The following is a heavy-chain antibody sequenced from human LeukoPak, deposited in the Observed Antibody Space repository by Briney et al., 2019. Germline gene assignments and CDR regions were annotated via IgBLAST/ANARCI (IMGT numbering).Heavy chain of an antibody. CDR1: GFTFSSYA. CDR3: ARGYFESSAYYLY. CDR2: INTDESST. D-gene: IGHD3-22*01. J-gene: IGHJ4*02. V-gene: IGHV3-74*01. Sequence: PGGSLRLSCAASGFTFSSYAMSWVRQAPGKGLVWVSRINTDESSTAYADSVKGRFTISRDNAKNTLYLQMNSLRAEDTAVYYCARGYFESSAYYLYWGQGTLVTVSS.